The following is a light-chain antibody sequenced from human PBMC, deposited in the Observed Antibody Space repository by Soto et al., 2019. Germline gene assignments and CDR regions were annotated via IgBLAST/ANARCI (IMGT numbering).Light chain of an antibody. V-gene: IGKV3-20*01. CDR2: GAS. J-gene: IGKJ5*01. CDR3: QQYGSSPLT. CDR1: QSVSSSY. Sequence: EIVLTQSPGTLSLSPGDRATHSCRASQSVSSSYLAWYQQKPGQAPRLLIYGASSRATGIPDRFSGSGSGTDFTLTISRLEPEDFAVYYCQQYGSSPLTFGQGTRLEI.